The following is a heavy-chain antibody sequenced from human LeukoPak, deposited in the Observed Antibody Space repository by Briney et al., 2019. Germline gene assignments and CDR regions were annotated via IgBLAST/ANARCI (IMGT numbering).Heavy chain of an antibody. V-gene: IGHV3-48*03. J-gene: IGHJ5*02. CDR3: ARDRSAAAGTNWFDP. CDR1: GFTFSSYE. CDR2: ISSSGSTI. Sequence: GGSLRLSCAASGFTFSSYEMNWVRQAPGKGLEWVSYISSSGSTIYYADSVKGRFTISRDNAKNSLYLQMNSLRAEDTAVYYCARDRSAAAGTNWFDPWGQGTLVTVSS. D-gene: IGHD6-13*01.